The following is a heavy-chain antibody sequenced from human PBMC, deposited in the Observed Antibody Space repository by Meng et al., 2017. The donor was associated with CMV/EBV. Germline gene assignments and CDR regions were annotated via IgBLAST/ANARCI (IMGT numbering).Heavy chain of an antibody. D-gene: IGHD3-10*01. J-gene: IGHJ5*02. CDR2: IYYSGST. Sequence: GQLPESGPRLLKHSPTLSLYCTVLCGCIFSGDYYWSLRRQPPGKGLGWIGYIYYSGSTYYPPSLKSRVTTSVDTYKNQFSLKLSSVTAADTAVYYCATLGILLWFGFDPWGQGTLVTVSS. CDR1: CGCIFSGDYY. CDR3: ATLGILLWFGFDP. V-gene: IGHV4-30-4*08.